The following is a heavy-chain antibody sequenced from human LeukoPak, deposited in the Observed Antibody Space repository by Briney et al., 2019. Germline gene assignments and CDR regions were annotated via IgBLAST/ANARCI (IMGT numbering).Heavy chain of an antibody. CDR1: GYTFTSYA. CDR3: ARDQGTRMLPGGAFDI. J-gene: IGHJ3*02. D-gene: IGHD3-10*02. Sequence: ASVKVSCKASGYTFTSYAMNWVRQAPGQGLEWMGWINTNTGNPTYAQGFTGRFVFSLDTSVSTAYLQISGLKAEDTAVYYCARDQGTRMLPGGAFDIWGQGTMVTVSS. V-gene: IGHV7-4-1*02. CDR2: INTNTGNP.